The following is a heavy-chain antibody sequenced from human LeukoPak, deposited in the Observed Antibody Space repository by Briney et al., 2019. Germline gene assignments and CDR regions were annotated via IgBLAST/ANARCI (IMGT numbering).Heavy chain of an antibody. Sequence: SETLSLTCTVSGGSISSYYWSWIRQPPGKGLEWIGSIYYSGSTYYNPSLKSRVTISVDTSKNQFSLKLSSVTAADTAVYYCARLGDSSSSWAYFDYWGQGTLVTVSS. J-gene: IGHJ4*02. CDR1: GGSISSYY. CDR2: IYYSGST. CDR3: ARLGDSSSSWAYFDY. V-gene: IGHV4-39*01. D-gene: IGHD6-13*01.